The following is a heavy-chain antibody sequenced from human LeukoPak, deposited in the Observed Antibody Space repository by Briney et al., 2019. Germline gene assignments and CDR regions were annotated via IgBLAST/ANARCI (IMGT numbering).Heavy chain of an antibody. CDR3: ARGDLGYGGNVDY. V-gene: IGHV1-46*01. Sequence: ASVKVSCKASGYTFTSYYMHWVRQAPGQGLEWMGIINPSGGSTSYAQKFQGRVTITRNTSISTAYMELSSLRSEDTAVYYCARGDLGYGGNVDYWGQGTLVTVSS. D-gene: IGHD4-23*01. CDR1: GYTFTSYY. CDR2: INPSGGST. J-gene: IGHJ4*02.